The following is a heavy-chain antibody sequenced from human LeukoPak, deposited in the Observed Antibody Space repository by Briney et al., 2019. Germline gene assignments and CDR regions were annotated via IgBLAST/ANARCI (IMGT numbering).Heavy chain of an antibody. Sequence: GGSLRLSCATSDFSFSSHWMHWVRQAPGKGLVWVSRIISDGSSISYADSVKGRFTISRDNAKNTLYLQMNSLRAEDTAVYYCARGHVSGSDRHWDYWGQGALVTVSS. CDR1: DFSFSSHW. D-gene: IGHD3-10*01. J-gene: IGHJ4*02. CDR2: IISDGSSI. CDR3: ARGHVSGSDRHWDY. V-gene: IGHV3-74*01.